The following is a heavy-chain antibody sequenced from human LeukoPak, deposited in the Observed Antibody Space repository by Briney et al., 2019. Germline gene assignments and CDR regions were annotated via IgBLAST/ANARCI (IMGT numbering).Heavy chain of an antibody. CDR2: IRYDGDIK. CDR1: GFTFSRYA. D-gene: IGHD4-17*01. J-gene: IGHJ3*02. V-gene: IGHV3-30*02. Sequence: GGSLRLSCAASGFTFSRYAMHWVRQAPGKGLEWVAFIRYDGDIKYYADSVKGRFTISRDNSKSTLYLQMNSLRAEDTAVYYCAKHQQPTVTSDAFHIWGQGTMVTVSS. CDR3: AKHQQPTVTSDAFHI.